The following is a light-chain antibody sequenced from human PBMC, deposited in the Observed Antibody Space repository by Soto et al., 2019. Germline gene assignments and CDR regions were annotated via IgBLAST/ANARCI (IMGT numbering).Light chain of an antibody. CDR1: SSDVGAYNY. J-gene: IGLJ3*02. CDR3: SSYTTSSTWV. V-gene: IGLV2-14*01. CDR2: KVT. Sequence: QSALTQPASVSGSPGQSITISCTGTSSDVGAYNYVSWYRQHPGKGPELIIYKVTDRPSGVSSRFSGSKSGNTASLTISGLQAEDEADYYCSSYTTSSTWVLGGGTKLTVL.